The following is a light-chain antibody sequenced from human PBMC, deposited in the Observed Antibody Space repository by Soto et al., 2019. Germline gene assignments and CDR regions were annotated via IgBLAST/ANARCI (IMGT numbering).Light chain of an antibody. Sequence: EIVLTQSPGTLSLSPGERATLSCRGSQSVSSRYLAWSQQTPGQAPRPLIYAASARATGIPDRFSGSGSGTDFTLTISRLEPEDFAVYYCQQYGSSQGTFGQGTKVDIK. CDR1: QSVSSRY. J-gene: IGKJ1*01. CDR3: QQYGSSQGT. V-gene: IGKV3-20*01. CDR2: AAS.